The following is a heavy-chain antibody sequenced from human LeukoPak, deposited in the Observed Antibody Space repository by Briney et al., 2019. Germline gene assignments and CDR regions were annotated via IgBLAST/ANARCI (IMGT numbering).Heavy chain of an antibody. J-gene: IGHJ4*02. V-gene: IGHV3-30*04. Sequence: GSLRLSCAASGFIFGDYAMHWVRQAPGKGLEWVAAIAFDDTDRYYIDSVKGRFTISRDDSKNTLYLHMTSLRAEDTAVYYCTNSDDYGDYWGQGTLVTVSS. CDR3: TNSDDYGDY. CDR1: GFIFGDYA. CDR2: IAFDDTDR.